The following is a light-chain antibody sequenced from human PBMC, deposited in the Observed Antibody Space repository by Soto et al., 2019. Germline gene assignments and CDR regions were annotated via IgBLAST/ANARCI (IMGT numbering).Light chain of an antibody. Sequence: DIQVTQAPSSLSASVGDKVTITFRASQSISSYLNWYQQKPGKAPKLLIYAASSLQSGVPSRFSGSGSGTDFTLTISSLQPEDFATYYCLQDYNYPITFGQGTRPEIK. CDR1: QSISSY. CDR2: AAS. V-gene: IGKV1-39*01. J-gene: IGKJ5*01. CDR3: LQDYNYPIT.